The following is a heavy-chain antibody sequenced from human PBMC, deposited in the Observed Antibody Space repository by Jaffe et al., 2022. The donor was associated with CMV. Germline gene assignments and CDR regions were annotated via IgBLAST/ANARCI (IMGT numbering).Heavy chain of an antibody. V-gene: IGHV4-31*03. Sequence: QVQLQESGPGLVKPSQTLSLTCTVSGGSISSGGYYWSWIRQHPGKGLEWIGYIYYSGSTYYNPSLKSRVTISVDTSKNQFSLKLSSVTAADTAVYYCAGATAAYGSGSYYQHVYYFDYWGQGTLVTVSS. CDR1: GGSISSGGYY. J-gene: IGHJ4*02. D-gene: IGHD3-10*01. CDR2: IYYSGST. CDR3: AGATAAYGSGSYYQHVYYFDY.